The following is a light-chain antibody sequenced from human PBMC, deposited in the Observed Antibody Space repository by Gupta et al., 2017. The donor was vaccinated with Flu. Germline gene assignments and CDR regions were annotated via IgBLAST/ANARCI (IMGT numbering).Light chain of an antibody. J-gene: IGKJ4*01. CDR2: KAS. CDR3: QQYNTYSLT. CDR1: QSISTW. V-gene: IGKV1-5*03. Sequence: DIQMTQSPSTVSASVGDRVTITCRASQSISTWLAWYQQKPGQAPKLLIYKASNLESGVPSTFSGSGSGTEFTLTISSLQPDDFATYFCQQYNTYSLTFGGGTKVEIK.